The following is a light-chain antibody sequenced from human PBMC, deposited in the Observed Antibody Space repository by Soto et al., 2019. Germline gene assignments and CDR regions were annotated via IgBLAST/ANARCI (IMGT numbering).Light chain of an antibody. CDR3: QQYGGSPPVT. Sequence: EIVLTQSPGTLSLSPGERVTLSCRASQSVSSNYLAWYQQKPGKAPRLLIYSASSRATGIPDRFSGSGSGTDFTLTINRLEPEDFAVYYCQQYGGSPPVTFGGGTKVEIK. CDR2: SAS. CDR1: QSVSSNY. V-gene: IGKV3-20*01. J-gene: IGKJ4*01.